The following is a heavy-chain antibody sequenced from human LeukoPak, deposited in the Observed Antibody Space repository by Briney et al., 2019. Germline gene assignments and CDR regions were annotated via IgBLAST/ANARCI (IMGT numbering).Heavy chain of an antibody. CDR1: GGSISSSSYY. J-gene: IGHJ6*03. Sequence: SETLSLTCTVSGGSISSSSYYWGWIRQPPGKGLEWIGYIYYSGSTNYNPSLKSRVTISVDTSKNQFSLKLRSVTAADTAVYYCARGGGVGYYYYYMDVWGKGTTVTISS. CDR3: ARGGGVGYYYYYMDV. V-gene: IGHV4-61*05. D-gene: IGHD1-26*01. CDR2: IYYSGST.